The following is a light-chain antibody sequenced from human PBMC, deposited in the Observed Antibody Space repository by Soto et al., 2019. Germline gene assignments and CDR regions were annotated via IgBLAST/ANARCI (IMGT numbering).Light chain of an antibody. CDR3: LQHDSYPLT. V-gene: IGKV1-17*03. Sequence: DIQMTQSPSAMSASVGDRITITCRASQGITNSLAWFQQKPGKVPKRLMYAASSLEREVPSRFSGSGSGTVFTLTISSLQPEDYATYYFLQHDSYPLTFGGGTKVELK. CDR1: QGITNS. J-gene: IGKJ4*01. CDR2: AAS.